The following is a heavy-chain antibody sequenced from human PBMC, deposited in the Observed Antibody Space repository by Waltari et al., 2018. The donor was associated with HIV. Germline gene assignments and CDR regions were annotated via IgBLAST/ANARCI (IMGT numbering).Heavy chain of an antibody. Sequence: QLQLQESGPGLVKPSETLSLTCPVSGGSISSSSYYWGWIRQPPGKGLEWIGSIYYSGGTSYNPSRQGRVTISVDTSKSLFSLKVSAVTAADTAVYYCARDRRVVVTYDAFDIWGQGTMVTVSS. J-gene: IGHJ3*02. V-gene: IGHV4-39*07. CDR1: GGSISSSSYY. D-gene: IGHD3-22*01. CDR2: IYYSGGT. CDR3: ARDRRVVVTYDAFDI.